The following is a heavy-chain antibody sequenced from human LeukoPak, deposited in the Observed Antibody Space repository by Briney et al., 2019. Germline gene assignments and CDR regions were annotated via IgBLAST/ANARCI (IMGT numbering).Heavy chain of an antibody. CDR3: ARQRPGIAAAGTNFDY. Sequence: PSQTLSLTCTVSGGSIITGNHYWSWIRQPAGKGLEWIGRIYASGSTNYNPSLKSRVTISVDTSKNQFSLKLSSVTAADTAVYYCARQRPGIAAAGTNFDYWGQGTLVTVSS. CDR2: IYASGST. D-gene: IGHD6-13*01. CDR1: GGSIITGNHY. J-gene: IGHJ4*02. V-gene: IGHV4-61*02.